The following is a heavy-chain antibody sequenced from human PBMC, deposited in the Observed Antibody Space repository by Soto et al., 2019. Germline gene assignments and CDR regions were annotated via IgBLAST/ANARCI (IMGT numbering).Heavy chain of an antibody. D-gene: IGHD6-13*01. J-gene: IGHJ4*02. V-gene: IGHV3-30-3*01. CDR3: ARDGQQLGHFDY. CDR1: GFTFSSYA. CDR2: ISYDGSNK. Sequence: ESGGGVVQPGRSLRLSCAASGFTFSSYAMHWVRQAPGKGLEWVAVISYDGSNKYYADSVKGRFTISRDNSKNTLYLQMNSLRAEDTAVYYCARDGQQLGHFDYWGQGTLVTVSS.